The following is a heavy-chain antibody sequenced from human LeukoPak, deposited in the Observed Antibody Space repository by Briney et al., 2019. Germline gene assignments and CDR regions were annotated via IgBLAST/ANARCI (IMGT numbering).Heavy chain of an antibody. J-gene: IGHJ4*02. CDR2: IIPIFGTA. Sequence: GSSVKVSCKASGGTFSSYAISWVRQAPGQGLEWMGGIIPIFGTANYAQKFQGRVTITADKSTSTAYMELSGLRSEDTAVYYCARMGILTGYSIDYWGQGTLVTVSS. CDR3: ARMGILTGYSIDY. D-gene: IGHD3-9*01. CDR1: GGTFSSYA. V-gene: IGHV1-69*06.